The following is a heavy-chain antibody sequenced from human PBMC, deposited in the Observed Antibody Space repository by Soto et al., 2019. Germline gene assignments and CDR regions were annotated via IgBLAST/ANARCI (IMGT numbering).Heavy chain of an antibody. CDR1: GGSINSSNW. D-gene: IGHD6-13*01. V-gene: IGHV4-4*02. J-gene: IGHJ5*02. CDR2: IYHSGST. CDR3: AKEPPVIATAGTGWFDP. Sequence: QVQLQESGPGLVKPSETLSLTCAVSGGSINSSNWWSWVRQPPGKGLEWIGEIYHSGSTNYKPSLKSRVTISVDKSKTQFSLKLSSVTAADTAVYYCAKEPPVIATAGTGWFDPWGQGTLVTVSS.